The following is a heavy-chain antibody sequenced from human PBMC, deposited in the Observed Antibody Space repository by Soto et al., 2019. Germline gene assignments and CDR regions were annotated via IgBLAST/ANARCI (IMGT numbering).Heavy chain of an antibody. V-gene: IGHV3-23*01. Sequence: GGSLRLSCAASGFTFSSYAMSWVRQAPGKGLEWVAVINDSGGSTYYSDSVKGRFTISRDNSKNTLYLQMNSLRAEDTAVYYCARPYCTNGVCYYYFDHWGQGTLVTVS. CDR2: INDSGGST. CDR1: GFTFSSYA. D-gene: IGHD2-8*01. J-gene: IGHJ4*02. CDR3: ARPYCTNGVCYYYFDH.